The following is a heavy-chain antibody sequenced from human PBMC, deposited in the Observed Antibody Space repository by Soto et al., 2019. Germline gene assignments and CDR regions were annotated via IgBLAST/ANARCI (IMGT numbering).Heavy chain of an antibody. CDR3: AKEGSDGWCHL. D-gene: IGHD1-26*01. V-gene: IGHV3-33*06. CDR2: IWYDGSHE. CDR1: GFIFSNYG. J-gene: IGHJ5*02. Sequence: QVQLVESGGGVVQPGRSLRLSCAASGFIFSNYGMHWVRQAPGKGLEWVAVIWYDGSHESYADSVKGRFTMSRDTSKNTVSLQMNSLRAEDTALYYCAKEGSDGWCHLWVQGTLVTVSS.